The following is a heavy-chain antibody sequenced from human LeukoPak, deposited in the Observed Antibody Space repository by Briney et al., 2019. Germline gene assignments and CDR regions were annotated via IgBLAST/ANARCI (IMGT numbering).Heavy chain of an antibody. D-gene: IGHD5-24*01. J-gene: IGHJ4*02. Sequence: SVKVSFKASGGTFSSYAISWVRQAPGQGLEWMGRIIPIFGITNYAQKFQGRVTITADKSTSTAYMELSSLRSEDTAVYYCERGGGDGYNYRFDYWGQGALVTVSS. CDR3: ERGGGDGYNYRFDY. CDR1: GGTFSSYA. V-gene: IGHV1-69*04. CDR2: IIPIFGIT.